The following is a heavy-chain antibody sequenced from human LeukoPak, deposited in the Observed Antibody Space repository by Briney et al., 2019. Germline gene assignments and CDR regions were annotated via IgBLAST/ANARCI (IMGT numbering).Heavy chain of an antibody. Sequence: SQTLSLTCTVSGGSISSGGYYWSWIRQHPGKGLEWIGYIYYSGRTYYNPSLKSRVTISVDTSKNQFSLKLSSVTAADTAVYYCARMAVATDTEIDYWGQGTLVTVSS. D-gene: IGHD5-12*01. V-gene: IGHV4-31*02. J-gene: IGHJ4*02. CDR1: GGSISSGGYY. CDR3: ARMAVATDTEIDY. CDR2: IYYSGRT.